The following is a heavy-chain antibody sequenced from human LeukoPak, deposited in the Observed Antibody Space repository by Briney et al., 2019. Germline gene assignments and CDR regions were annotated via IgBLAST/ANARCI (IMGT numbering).Heavy chain of an antibody. D-gene: IGHD1-26*01. CDR1: GVTFSSYG. CDR3: ARGGSYLSAFDI. Sequence: GGTLRLSCAASGVTFSSYGMSWVRQAPGKGLEWVSAISGSGDSTYYADSVKGRFTISRDNSKNTLYLQMNSLRAEDTAVYYCARGGSYLSAFDIWGQGTMVTVSS. CDR2: ISGSGDST. J-gene: IGHJ3*02. V-gene: IGHV3-23*01.